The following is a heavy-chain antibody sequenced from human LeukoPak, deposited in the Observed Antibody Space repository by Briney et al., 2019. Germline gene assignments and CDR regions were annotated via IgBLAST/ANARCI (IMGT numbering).Heavy chain of an antibody. D-gene: IGHD6-19*01. CDR1: GFTFDDYA. V-gene: IGHV3-9*01. Sequence: GGSLRLSCAASGFTFDDYAMHWVRQAPGKGLEWVSGISWNSGSIGYADSVKGRFTISRDNAKNSLYLQMNSLRAEDTALYYCARHAVAGTPDAFDVWGQGTMVTVSS. CDR3: ARHAVAGTPDAFDV. CDR2: ISWNSGSI. J-gene: IGHJ3*01.